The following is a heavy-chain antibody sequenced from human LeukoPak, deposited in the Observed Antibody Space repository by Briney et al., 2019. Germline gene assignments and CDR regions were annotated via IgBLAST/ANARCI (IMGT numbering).Heavy chain of an antibody. CDR3: ARFSPQICSSTSCYQGGFDY. CDR1: GGSISSSNW. D-gene: IGHD2-2*01. CDR2: IYHSGST. J-gene: IGHJ4*02. V-gene: IGHV4-4*02. Sequence: PSGTLSLTCAVSGGSISSSNWWSWVRQPPGKGLEWIGEIYHSGSTNYNPSLKSRVTISVDKSKSQFSLKLSSVTAADTAVYYCARFSPQICSSTSCYQGGFDYWGQGTLVTVSS.